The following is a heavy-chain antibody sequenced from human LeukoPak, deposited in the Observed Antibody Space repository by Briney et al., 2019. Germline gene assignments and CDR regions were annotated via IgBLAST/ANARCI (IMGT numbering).Heavy chain of an antibody. J-gene: IGHJ6*03. Sequence: ASVKLFCRASGYTFTGYYMHWVRQPPRQGREWMGGINSNSGNTGYAQKFQGRVTMNRNTSISTAYMELSSLRSEDTAVYYCARARVLWCGDYYYYMDVWGKGTTVTISS. V-gene: IGHV1-8*02. CDR1: GYTFTGYY. CDR3: ARARVLWCGDYYYYMDV. D-gene: IGHD3-10*01. CDR2: INSNSGNT.